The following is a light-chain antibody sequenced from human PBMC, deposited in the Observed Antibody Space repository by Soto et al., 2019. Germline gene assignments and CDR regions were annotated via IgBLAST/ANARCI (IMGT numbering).Light chain of an antibody. CDR3: SSYTSTSTLYV. Sequence: QSALTQPASVSGSPGQSITISCTGTSSDIGGYNYVSWYQQLPGKVPKLIIYDVSNRPSGVSDRFSGSKSGNAASLTISGLQAEDEADYYCSSYTSTSTLYVFGTWTKVTVL. J-gene: IGLJ1*01. CDR2: DVS. CDR1: SSDIGGYNY. V-gene: IGLV2-14*03.